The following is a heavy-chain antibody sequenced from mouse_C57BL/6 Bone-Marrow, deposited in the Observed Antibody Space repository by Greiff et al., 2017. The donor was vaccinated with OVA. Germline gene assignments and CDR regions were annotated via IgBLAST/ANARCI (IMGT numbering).Heavy chain of an antibody. J-gene: IGHJ2*01. CDR1: GYAFSSYW. V-gene: IGHV1-80*01. CDR3: ARLNFYYCSSHDV. Sequence: VQLQQSGAELVKPGASVKISCKASGYAFSSYWMNWVKQRPGKGLGWIGQIYPGDGDTNYNGKFKGKATLTADKSSSTAYMQLSSLTSEDSAVYFCARLNFYYCSSHDVWGQGTTLTGSS. CDR2: IYPGDGDT. D-gene: IGHD1-1*01.